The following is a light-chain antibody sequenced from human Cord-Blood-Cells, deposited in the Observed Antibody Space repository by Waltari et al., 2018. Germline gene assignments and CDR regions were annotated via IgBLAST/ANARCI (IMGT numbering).Light chain of an antibody. Sequence: EIVLKQSPGTLSLSPGERATLSCRASQRVSSSYLAWYQQKPGQAPRLLIYGASSRATGIPDRFSGSGSGTDFTLTISRLEPEDFAVYYCQQYGSSRWTFGQGTKVEIK. CDR1: QRVSSSY. V-gene: IGKV3-20*01. CDR2: GAS. J-gene: IGKJ1*01. CDR3: QQYGSSRWT.